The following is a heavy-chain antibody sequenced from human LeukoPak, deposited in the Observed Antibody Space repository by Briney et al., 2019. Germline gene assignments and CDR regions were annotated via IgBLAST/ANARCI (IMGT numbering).Heavy chain of an antibody. V-gene: IGHV3-21*04. CDR1: EFIVSINY. CDR2: ITSSSSYI. D-gene: IGHD4-17*01. Sequence: SGGSLRLSCAASEFIVSINYMTWVRQAPGKGLEWVSSITSSSSYIYYADSVKGRFTISRDNAKNSLYLQMNSLSAEDTAFYYCARGGMTTVTHYFDFWGQGTLVTVSS. J-gene: IGHJ4*02. CDR3: ARGGMTTVTHYFDF.